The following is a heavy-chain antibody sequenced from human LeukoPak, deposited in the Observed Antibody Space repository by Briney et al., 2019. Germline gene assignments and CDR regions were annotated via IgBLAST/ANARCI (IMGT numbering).Heavy chain of an antibody. V-gene: IGHV3-23*01. CDR3: ARRGIVVRGFLIGLHKQAYYFDY. Sequence: GGSLRLSCAASGFTLNNHAMSWVRQAPGKGLEWVSGIDDGGGSTYYADSVKGRFTVARDNPKNTLYLQMNSLRAEDTAVYYCARRGIVVRGFLIGLHKQAYYFDYWGQGALVSVSS. CDR2: IDDGGGST. J-gene: IGHJ4*02. D-gene: IGHD3-10*01. CDR1: GFTLNNHA.